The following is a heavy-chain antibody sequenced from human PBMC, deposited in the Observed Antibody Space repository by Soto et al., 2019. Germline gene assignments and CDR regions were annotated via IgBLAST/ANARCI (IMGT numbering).Heavy chain of an antibody. V-gene: IGHV3-30*18. CDR1: GFTFSSYG. D-gene: IGHD4-17*01. Sequence: GGSLRLSCAASGFTFSSYGMEWVRQAPGKGLEWVAVISYDGSKIYYADSVKGRFTISRDNSKNTVYLQMNSLRVEDTAVYYCAKDTVTTSVGYYYYYIDVWGKGTTVTVSS. J-gene: IGHJ6*03. CDR2: ISYDGSKI. CDR3: AKDTVTTSVGYYYYYIDV.